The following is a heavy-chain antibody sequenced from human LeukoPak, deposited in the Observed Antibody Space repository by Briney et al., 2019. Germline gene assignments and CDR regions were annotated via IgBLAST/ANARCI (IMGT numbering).Heavy chain of an antibody. CDR2: IKQDGSEK. CDR3: AKDLDEDVYAFDI. D-gene: IGHD1-1*01. V-gene: IGHV3-7*01. J-gene: IGHJ3*02. Sequence: GGSLRLSCAASGFTFNSYWMSWVRQAPGKGLEWVTNIKQDGSEKKYVDSVKGRFTISRDNAKNSLFLQMNGLRAEDTAVYYCAKDLDEDVYAFDIWGQGTLVTVSS. CDR1: GFTFNSYW.